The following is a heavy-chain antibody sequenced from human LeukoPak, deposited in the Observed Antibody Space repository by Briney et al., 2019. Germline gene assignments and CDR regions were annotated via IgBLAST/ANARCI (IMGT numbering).Heavy chain of an antibody. CDR2: IRSKAYGGTT. CDR3: TYDSSAYAYYFDF. J-gene: IGHJ4*02. CDR1: GFTFGDYA. V-gene: IGHV3-49*04. Sequence: PGRSLRLSCAASGFTFGDYAMSWVRQAPGKGLEWVGFIRSKAYGGTTDYAASVKGRFTISRDDSKSIAYLQMNSLKTEDTVVYYCTYDSSAYAYYFDFWGQGTLVTVSS. D-gene: IGHD3-22*01.